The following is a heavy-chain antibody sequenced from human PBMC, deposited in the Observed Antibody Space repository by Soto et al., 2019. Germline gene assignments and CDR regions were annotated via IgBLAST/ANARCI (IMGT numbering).Heavy chain of an antibody. Sequence: ASVKVSCKASGYTFNNYGISWVRQAPGQGLEWMGWISAYNGSTDYAQKFQGRVTMTTDTSTSTAYMELSRLRSDDTAVYYCARANIVVVPAARLKWFDPWGQGTLVTVSS. CDR1: GYTFNNYG. CDR2: ISAYNGST. V-gene: IGHV1-18*01. D-gene: IGHD2-2*01. J-gene: IGHJ5*02. CDR3: ARANIVVVPAARLKWFDP.